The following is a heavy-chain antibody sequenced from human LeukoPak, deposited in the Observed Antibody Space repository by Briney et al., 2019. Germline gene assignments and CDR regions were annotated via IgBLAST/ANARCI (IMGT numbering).Heavy chain of an antibody. J-gene: IGHJ4*02. CDR1: GFTFSSYG. CDR2: ISGSGGSA. Sequence: GGTLRLSCAASGFTFSSYGMSWVRQAPGKGLEWVSAISGSGGSAYYADSVKGRFTISRDNSKNTLYLQVNSLRAEDTAVYYCGRGRATDYWGQGTPVTVSS. V-gene: IGHV3-23*01. CDR3: GRGRATDY.